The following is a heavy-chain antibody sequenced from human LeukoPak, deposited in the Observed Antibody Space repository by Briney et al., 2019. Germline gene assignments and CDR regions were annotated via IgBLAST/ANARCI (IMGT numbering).Heavy chain of an antibody. J-gene: IGHJ4*02. V-gene: IGHV3-23*01. D-gene: IGHD2-15*01. Sequence: GGSLRLSCAASGFTFRSYALSWVRQAPDKGLECVSSITASGATTHYADSVKGRFTISRDNSKNILYLQMNSLRGDDTAIYYCARGSYYLDSWGQGTLVTVSS. CDR1: GFTFRSYA. CDR3: ARGSYYLDS. CDR2: ITASGATT.